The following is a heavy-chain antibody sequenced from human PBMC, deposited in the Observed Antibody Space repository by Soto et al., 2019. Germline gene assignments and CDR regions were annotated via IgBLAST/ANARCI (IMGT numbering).Heavy chain of an antibody. CDR2: VSGSGGST. CDR1: GFTFSSYA. J-gene: IGHJ4*02. Sequence: GSLRLSCAASGFTFSSYAMSWVRQAPGRGLELVSAVSGSGGSTYYADSVKGRVTIARDTSKNKLYLHMPSQRAEDTAVYYCAKDQGYYASRGYWGFDYGGQGTLVTVSA. CDR3: AKDQGYYASRGYWGFDY. D-gene: IGHD3-22*01. V-gene: IGHV3-23*01.